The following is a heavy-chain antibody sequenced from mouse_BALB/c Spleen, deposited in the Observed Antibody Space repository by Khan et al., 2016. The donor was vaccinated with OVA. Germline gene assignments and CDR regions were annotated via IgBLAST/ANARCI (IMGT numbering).Heavy chain of an antibody. CDR1: GYSFTGYN. V-gene: IGHV1-39*01. D-gene: IGHD2-10*02. J-gene: IGHJ2*01. CDR2: IDPYYGGA. Sequence: VQLQQSGPELEKPGASVKISCKASGYSFTGYNMNWVKQSNGKSLEWIGNIDPYYGGATYNQKFKGKATLTVDKSSSTAYMQLKSLTSEDSADYYCTRGYGNDVRYYFDYWGQGTTLTVSS. CDR3: TRGYGNDVRYYFDY.